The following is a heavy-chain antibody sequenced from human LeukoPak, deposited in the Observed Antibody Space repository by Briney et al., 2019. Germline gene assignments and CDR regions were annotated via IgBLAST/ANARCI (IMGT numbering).Heavy chain of an antibody. CDR1: GFTFSRSW. CDR2: INQDGSVK. CDR3: ARDPGFSAFDI. J-gene: IGHJ3*02. D-gene: IGHD6-25*01. V-gene: IGHV3-7*01. Sequence: GGSRRLSCAASGFTFSRSWMTWARQAQGEEVGFVANINQDGSVKNYVDFVRGRFTISRDNAKNSLYLQMNSLRAEDTAVYYCARDPGFSAFDIWGQGAMVTVSS.